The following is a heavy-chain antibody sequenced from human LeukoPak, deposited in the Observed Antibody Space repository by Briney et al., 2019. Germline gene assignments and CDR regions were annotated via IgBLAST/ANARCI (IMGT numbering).Heavy chain of an antibody. Sequence: ASVKVSCKASGYTFTSYGISWVRQAPGQRLEWMGWISAYNGNTNYAQKLQGRVTMTTDTSTSTAYMELRSLRSDDTAVYYCARGSSGWYAGDYFDYWGQGTLVTVSS. CDR2: ISAYNGNT. CDR3: ARGSSGWYAGDYFDY. D-gene: IGHD6-19*01. J-gene: IGHJ4*02. V-gene: IGHV1-18*01. CDR1: GYTFTSYG.